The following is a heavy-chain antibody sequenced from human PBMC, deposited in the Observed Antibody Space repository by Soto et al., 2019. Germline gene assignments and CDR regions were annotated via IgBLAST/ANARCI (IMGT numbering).Heavy chain of an antibody. CDR3: ASSRVGFGGYFDY. CDR2: IYYSGST. CDR1: GGSISSYY. Sequence: QVQLQESGPGLVKPSETLSLTCTVSGGSISSYYWSWIRQPPGKGLEWIGYIYYSGSTNYNPSLKSRVTISVDTSKNQFSLKLSSVTAADTAVYYCASSRVGFGGYFDYWGQGTLVTVSS. J-gene: IGHJ4*02. D-gene: IGHD3-10*01. V-gene: IGHV4-59*01.